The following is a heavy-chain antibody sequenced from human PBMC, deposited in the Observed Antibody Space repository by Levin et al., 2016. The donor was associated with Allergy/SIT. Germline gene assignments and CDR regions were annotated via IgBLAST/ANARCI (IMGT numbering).Heavy chain of an antibody. CDR3: ARPGRTAMVDYFDY. CDR1: GFTFSSYA. V-gene: IGHV3-30-3*01. CDR2: ISYDGSNK. Sequence: GGSLRLSCAASGFTFSSYAMHWVRQAPGKGLEWVAVISYDGSNKYYADSVKGRFTISRDNSKNTLYLQMNSLRAEDTAVYYCARPGRTAMVDYFDYWGQGTLVTVSS. J-gene: IGHJ4*02. D-gene: IGHD5-18*01.